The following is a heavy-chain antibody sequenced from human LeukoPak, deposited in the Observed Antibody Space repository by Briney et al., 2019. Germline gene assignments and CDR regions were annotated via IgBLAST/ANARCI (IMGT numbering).Heavy chain of an antibody. Sequence: SETLSLACTVSGGAISNYYWGWIRQPPGKGLEWIGYIYYSGNTNYNPSLKSRVTMSVDTSKNQFSLKLSSVTAADTAVYYCARDLGIQLWFPTDWGQGTLVTVSS. D-gene: IGHD5-18*01. CDR2: IYYSGNT. CDR3: ARDLGIQLWFPTD. CDR1: GGAISNYY. V-gene: IGHV4-59*12. J-gene: IGHJ4*02.